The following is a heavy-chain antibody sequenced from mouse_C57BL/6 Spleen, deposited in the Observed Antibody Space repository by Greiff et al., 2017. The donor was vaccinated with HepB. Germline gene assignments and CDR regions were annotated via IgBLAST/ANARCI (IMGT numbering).Heavy chain of an antibody. V-gene: IGHV1-82*01. D-gene: IGHD2-1*01. Sequence: VQLQQSGPELVKPGASVKISCKASGYAFSSSWMNWVKQRPGKGLEWIGRIYPGDGDTNYNGKFKGKATLTADKSSSTAYMQLSSLTSEDSAVYFCARGDYYGNYAWFAYWGQGTLVTVSA. CDR2: IYPGDGDT. CDR3: ARGDYYGNYAWFAY. J-gene: IGHJ3*01. CDR1: GYAFSSSW.